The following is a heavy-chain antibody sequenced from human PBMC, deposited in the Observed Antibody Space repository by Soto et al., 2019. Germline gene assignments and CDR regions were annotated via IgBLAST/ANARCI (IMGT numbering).Heavy chain of an antibody. CDR2: ISTRSTYT. Sequence: QVLLVESGGGLVKAGGSLRLSCAASGFIFSDYYMSWVRQTPGKGLELISYISTRSTYTNYADSVKGRFTISRDNTKNSLDLQMYSLRVEDTAVYYCARDLAWKRGKVGRYYYGMDVWGQGTTVTVSS. V-gene: IGHV3-11*06. CDR1: GFIFSDYY. CDR3: ARDLAWKRGKVGRYYYGMDV. J-gene: IGHJ6*01. D-gene: IGHD1-1*01.